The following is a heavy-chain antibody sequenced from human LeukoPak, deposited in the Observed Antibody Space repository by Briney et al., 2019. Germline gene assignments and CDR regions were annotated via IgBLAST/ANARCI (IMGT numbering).Heavy chain of an antibody. Sequence: ASVKVSCKASGYTFTSYGISWVRQAPGQGLEWMGWISDYNGNTNYAQKLQGRVTMTTDTSTSTAYMELRSLRSDDTAVYYCARVWLRGSWFDPWGQGTLVTVSS. D-gene: IGHD5-12*01. CDR2: ISDYNGNT. CDR1: GYTFTSYG. J-gene: IGHJ5*02. CDR3: ARVWLRGSWFDP. V-gene: IGHV1-18*01.